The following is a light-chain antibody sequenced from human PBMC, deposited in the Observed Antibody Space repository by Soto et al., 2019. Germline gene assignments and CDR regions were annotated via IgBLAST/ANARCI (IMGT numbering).Light chain of an antibody. CDR1: SSDVGGYNY. Sequence: QSALTQPVSVSGSPGQTITISSTGTSSDVGGYNYVSWYQQHPGKAPKLMVYDVSNRPSGVSNRFSGSMSGNTASLTMSGLQAEDEADYYCSSYTSSSTPVVFGGGTKLTVL. CDR2: DVS. V-gene: IGLV2-14*01. CDR3: SSYTSSSTPVV. J-gene: IGLJ2*01.